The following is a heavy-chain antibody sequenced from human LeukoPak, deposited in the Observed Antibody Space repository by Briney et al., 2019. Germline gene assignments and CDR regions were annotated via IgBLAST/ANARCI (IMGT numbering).Heavy chain of an antibody. Sequence: PSETLSLTCTVSGGSISGDYWSWVRQPPGKGLEWIGRIYTSGSTNYSPSLKSRVTMSVDTSKNQFSLKLTSVTAADTAVYYCAREAAAGTFYFDCWGQGTLVTVSS. V-gene: IGHV4-4*07. D-gene: IGHD6-13*01. J-gene: IGHJ4*02. CDR2: IYTSGST. CDR3: AREAAAGTFYFDC. CDR1: GGSISGDY.